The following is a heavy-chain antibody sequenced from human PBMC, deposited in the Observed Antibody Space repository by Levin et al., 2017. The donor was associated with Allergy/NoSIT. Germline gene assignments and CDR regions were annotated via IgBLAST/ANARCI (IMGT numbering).Heavy chain of an antibody. CDR2: IIPIFGTA. V-gene: IGHV1-69*06. Sequence: SVKVSCKASGGTFSSYAISWVRQAPGQGLEWMGGIIPIFGTANYAQKFQGRVTITADKSTSTAYMELSSLRSEDTAVYYCQGEMATTTYYYYGMDVWGQGTTVTVSS. CDR1: GGTFSSYA. CDR3: QGEMATTTYYYYGMDV. D-gene: IGHD5-24*01. J-gene: IGHJ6*02.